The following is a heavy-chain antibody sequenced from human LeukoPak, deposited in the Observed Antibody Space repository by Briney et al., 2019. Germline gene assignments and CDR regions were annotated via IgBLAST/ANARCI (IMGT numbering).Heavy chain of an antibody. CDR3: AKASGYCSSTKCLIFDY. V-gene: IGHV3-23*01. D-gene: IGHD2-2*01. Sequence: PGGSLRLSCAASGFTYSNYAMTWVRQAPGKGLEWVSSISSGGHSTYYAGSVKGRFTISRDNSKNTLYVQMNSLRAEDTAIYYCAKASGYCSSTKCLIFDYWGQGTLVTVSS. CDR2: ISSGGHST. CDR1: GFTYSNYA. J-gene: IGHJ4*02.